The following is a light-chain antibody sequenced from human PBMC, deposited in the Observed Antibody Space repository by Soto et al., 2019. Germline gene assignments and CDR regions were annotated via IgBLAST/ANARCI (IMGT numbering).Light chain of an antibody. V-gene: IGLV2-14*01. CDR2: DVS. CDR3: ASYKRARIRG. CDR1: SSDIGAYNS. Sequence: QSALTQPASVSASPGQSITLSCTGTSSDIGAYNSVSWYQPNPGKAPQLMIYDVSYRPSGISSRFSGSKSGNTAALTISGLQADDDADYYCASYKRARIRGFGGGTQRTVL. J-gene: IGLJ2*01.